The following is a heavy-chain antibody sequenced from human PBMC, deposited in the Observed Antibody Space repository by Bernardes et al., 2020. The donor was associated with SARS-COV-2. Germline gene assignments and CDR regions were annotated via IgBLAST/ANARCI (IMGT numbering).Heavy chain of an antibody. Sequence: GGSLRLSCTASGFTFSSYGMHWVRQAPGKGLEWVAVIWFDGSKKYFADSVKGRFTISRDNFKNTLFLQMNSLRVEDTAVYYCAREKSSSWFEFWGQGTLVTVSS. J-gene: IGHJ5*01. V-gene: IGHV3-33*01. D-gene: IGHD6-13*01. CDR1: GFTFSSYG. CDR2: IWFDGSKK. CDR3: AREKSSSWFEF.